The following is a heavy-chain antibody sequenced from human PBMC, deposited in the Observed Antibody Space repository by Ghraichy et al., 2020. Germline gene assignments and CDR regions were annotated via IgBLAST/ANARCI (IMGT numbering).Heavy chain of an antibody. CDR1: GFTFSSYW. Sequence: GSLRLSCAASGFTFSSYWMSWVRQAPGKGLEWVANIKQDGSEKYYVDSVKGRFTISRDNAKNSLYLQMNSLRAEDTAMYYCARDLTYWSGYPSFDYWGQGTLVTVSS. V-gene: IGHV3-7*01. J-gene: IGHJ4*02. D-gene: IGHD5-12*01. CDR3: ARDLTYWSGYPSFDY. CDR2: IKQDGSEK.